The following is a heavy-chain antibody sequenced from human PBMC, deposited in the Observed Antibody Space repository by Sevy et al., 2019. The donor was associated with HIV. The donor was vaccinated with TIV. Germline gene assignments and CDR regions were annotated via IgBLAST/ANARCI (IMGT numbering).Heavy chain of an antibody. V-gene: IGHV3-30-3*01. CDR3: ARDVGWLQGGYYFDY. J-gene: IGHJ4*02. CDR2: IPYDGSNK. D-gene: IGHD5-12*01. CDR1: GFTFSAYA. Sequence: GGSLRLSCAASGFTFSAYAMHWVRQALGKGLEWVAVIPYDGSNKYYADSVKGRFTISRDNSKNTLYLQMNSLRADDTAVFFCARDVGWLQGGYYFDYWGQGTLVTVSS.